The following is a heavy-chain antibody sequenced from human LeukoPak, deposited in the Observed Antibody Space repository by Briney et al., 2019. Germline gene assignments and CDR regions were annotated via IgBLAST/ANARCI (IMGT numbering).Heavy chain of an antibody. V-gene: IGHV1-2*02. CDR2: INPSSGGT. J-gene: IGHJ4*02. D-gene: IGHD6-13*01. Sequence: ASVKVSCKASGNTFPGNYLHWVRQAPGQGPEWMGWINPSSGGTNPAQKFQGRVAMTRDTSISTVYIQLKRLTSDDTAVYYCAGGSSYYFFDYWGQGVLVTASS. CDR1: GNTFPGNY. CDR3: AGGSSYYFFDY.